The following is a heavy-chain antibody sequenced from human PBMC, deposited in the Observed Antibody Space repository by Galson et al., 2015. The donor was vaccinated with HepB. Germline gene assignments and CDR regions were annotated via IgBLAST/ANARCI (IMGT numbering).Heavy chain of an antibody. CDR1: GYSFTSYW. CDR3: ARAPRRSSGRNWFDP. J-gene: IGHJ5*02. CDR2: IYPGDSDT. D-gene: IGHD6-19*01. Sequence: QSGAEVKKPGESLKISCKGSGYSFTSYWIGWVRQMPGKGLEWMGIIYPGDSDTRYSPSFQSQVTISADKSISTAYLQWSSLKASDTAMYYCARAPRRSSGRNWFDPWGQGTLVTVSS. V-gene: IGHV5-51*01.